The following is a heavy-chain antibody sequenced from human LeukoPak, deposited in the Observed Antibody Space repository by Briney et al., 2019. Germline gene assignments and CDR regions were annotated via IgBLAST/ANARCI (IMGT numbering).Heavy chain of an antibody. V-gene: IGHV3-30*18. CDR1: GFTLSSHG. Sequence: PGGSRRLSCAASGFTLSSHGMHWVRQAPGKGLEWVAVISYDGSNKYYADSVKGRFTISRDNSKNTLYLQMNSLRAEDTAVYYCAKDQGIQLWLRYTFDIWGQGTMVTVSS. D-gene: IGHD5-18*01. CDR3: AKDQGIQLWLRYTFDI. CDR2: ISYDGSNK. J-gene: IGHJ3*02.